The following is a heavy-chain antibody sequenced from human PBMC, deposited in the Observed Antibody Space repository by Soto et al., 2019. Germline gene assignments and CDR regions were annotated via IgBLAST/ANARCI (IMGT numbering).Heavy chain of an antibody. CDR1: GDSVSNNNAA. V-gene: IGHV6-1*01. CDR2: TYYRSKWYH. Sequence: SQTLSLTCVISGDSVSNNNAAWNWIRQSPSRGLEWLGRTYYRSKWYHDYAISVKSRIIINPDTSNNQFSLQLDSMTPEDTAVYYCARDFSGPDPWGQGTLVTVS. D-gene: IGHD1-26*01. J-gene: IGHJ5*02. CDR3: ARDFSGPDP.